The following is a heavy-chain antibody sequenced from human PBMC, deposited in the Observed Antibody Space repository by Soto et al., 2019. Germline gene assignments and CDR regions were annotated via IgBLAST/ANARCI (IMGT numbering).Heavy chain of an antibody. CDR3: ARSASTVTTLDY. V-gene: IGHV4-30-2*01. CDR1: GGSISSGGYS. Sequence: QLQLQESGSGLVKPSQTLSLTCAVSGGSISSGGYSWSWIRQPPGKGLEWVGYIFHSGSTYYNPSLKSRVTLSVDRATNHLSLKLSSVTAADTAVYYCARSASTVTTLDYWGQGTLVTVSS. D-gene: IGHD1-1*01. CDR2: IFHSGST. J-gene: IGHJ4*02.